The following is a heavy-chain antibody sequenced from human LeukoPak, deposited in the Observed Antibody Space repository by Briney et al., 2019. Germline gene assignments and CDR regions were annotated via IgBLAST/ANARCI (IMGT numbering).Heavy chain of an antibody. CDR3: ARRTFSSSWYFDY. V-gene: IGHV4-59*08. CDR2: IYYSGST. CDR1: GGSISSYY. D-gene: IGHD6-13*01. J-gene: IGHJ4*02. Sequence: PSETLSLTCTVSGGSISSYYWSWIRQPPGKGLECIGYIYYSGSTNYNPSLNGRVTISVDTSKNQFSLELSSVTAADTAVYYCARRTFSSSWYFDYWGQGTLVTVSS.